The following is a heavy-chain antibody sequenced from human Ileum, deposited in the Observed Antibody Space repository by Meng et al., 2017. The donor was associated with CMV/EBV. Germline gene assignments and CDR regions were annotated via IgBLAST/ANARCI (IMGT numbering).Heavy chain of an antibody. CDR2: IYYSGST. CDR3: ARGSDSMIDWAHWFDP. D-gene: IGHD3-22*01. V-gene: IGHV4-31*02. Sequence: SISSGGYYWSWIRQHPGKGLEWIGYIYYSGSTYYNPSLKSRVTISVDTSKNQSSLKLSSVTATDTAVYYCARGSDSMIDWAHWFDPWGQGTLVTVSS. CDR1: SISSGGYY. J-gene: IGHJ5*02.